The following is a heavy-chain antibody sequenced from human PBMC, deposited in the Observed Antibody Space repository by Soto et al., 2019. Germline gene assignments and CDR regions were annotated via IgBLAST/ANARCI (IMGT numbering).Heavy chain of an antibody. V-gene: IGHV4-34*01. CDR1: GGSFSGYY. J-gene: IGHJ4*02. Sequence: SETLSLTCAVYGGSFSGYYWSWIRQPPGKGLEWIGEINHSGSTNYNPSLKSRVTISVDTSKNQSSLKLSSVTAADTAVYYCARVGRGYSYGYVGIDYWGQGTLVTVSS. CDR2: INHSGST. D-gene: IGHD5-18*01. CDR3: ARVGRGYSYGYVGIDY.